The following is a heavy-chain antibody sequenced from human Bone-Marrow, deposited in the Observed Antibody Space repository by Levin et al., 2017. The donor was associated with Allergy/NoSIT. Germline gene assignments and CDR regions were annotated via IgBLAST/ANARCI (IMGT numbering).Heavy chain of an antibody. Sequence: LSLTCAASGFTFSNYALSWVRQAPGKGLEWVSAISGSGGSTYYADSVKGRFTISRDNSKNTLYLQVNSLRAEDTAVYYCAKTAGYNWSFDYWGQGTLVTVSS. CDR3: AKTAGYNWSFDY. V-gene: IGHV3-23*01. CDR1: GFTFSNYA. CDR2: ISGSGGST. D-gene: IGHD1-20*01. J-gene: IGHJ4*02.